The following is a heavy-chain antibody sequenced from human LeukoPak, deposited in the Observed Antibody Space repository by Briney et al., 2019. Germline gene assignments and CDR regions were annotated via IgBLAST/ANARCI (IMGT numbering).Heavy chain of an antibody. CDR2: ISSSGGPI. J-gene: IGHJ3*02. CDR3: ARDPLVRGNDAFDI. Sequence: GGSLRLSCAASGFTFSSYEMNWVRQAPGKGLEWVSYISSSGGPIYYADSVKGRFTISRDNAKNSLYLQMNSLRAEDTAVYYCARDPLVRGNDAFDIWGQGTMVTVSS. V-gene: IGHV3-48*03. CDR1: GFTFSSYE. D-gene: IGHD3-10*01.